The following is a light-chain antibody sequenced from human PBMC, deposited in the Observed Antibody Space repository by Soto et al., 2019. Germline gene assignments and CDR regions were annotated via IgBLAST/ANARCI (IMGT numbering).Light chain of an antibody. CDR1: SSNIGAGYH. J-gene: IGLJ1*01. V-gene: IGLV1-40*01. Sequence: QSVLTQPPSVSLAPGQRVTISCTGGSSNIGAGYHVHWYQQLPRTAPKLLIFDNNNRPSGVPDRFSGSKSGTSASMAITGLQAEDEADYYCLSYDSSLSAYVFGTGTKVTVL. CDR3: LSYDSSLSAYV. CDR2: DNN.